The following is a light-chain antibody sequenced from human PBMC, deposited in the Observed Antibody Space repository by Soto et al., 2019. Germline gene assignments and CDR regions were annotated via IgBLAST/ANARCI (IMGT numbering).Light chain of an antibody. CDR3: QQYHTYWWT. CDR2: KAS. J-gene: IGKJ1*01. V-gene: IGKV1-5*03. Sequence: DIQMTQSPSTLSASVRDRVTITCRASQTIINWLAWYQQKPGKAPKLLIYKASTLEGEVPSRFSGSGSETEFTLTITSLQPDDSATYYCQQYHTYWWTFGQGTNVESK. CDR1: QTIINW.